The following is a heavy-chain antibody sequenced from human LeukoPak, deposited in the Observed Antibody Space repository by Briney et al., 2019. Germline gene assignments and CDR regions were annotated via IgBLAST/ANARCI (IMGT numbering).Heavy chain of an antibody. CDR1: GFTFSSYS. V-gene: IGHV3-21*01. Sequence: GGSLRLSCAASGFTFSSYSMNWVRQAPGKGLVWVSSISSSSNYVYYTDSMKGRFTISRDNAKNSLYLQMNSLRAEDTAVYFCARTATAYCGGDCLGPFDPWGQGTLVTVSS. CDR3: ARTATAYCGGDCLGPFDP. CDR2: ISSSSNYV. D-gene: IGHD2-21*02. J-gene: IGHJ5*02.